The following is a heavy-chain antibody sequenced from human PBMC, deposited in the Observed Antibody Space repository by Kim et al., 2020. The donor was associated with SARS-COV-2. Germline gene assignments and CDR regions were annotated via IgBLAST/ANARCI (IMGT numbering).Heavy chain of an antibody. CDR2: IYYSGST. CDR1: GGSISSSSYY. Sequence: SETLSLTCTVSGGSISSSSYYWGWIRQPPGKGLEWIGSIYYSGSTYYNPSLKSRVTISVDTSKNQFSLKLSSVTAADTAVYYCARERRGFDIWGQGTMVTVSS. J-gene: IGHJ3*02. V-gene: IGHV4-39*07. CDR3: ARERRGFDI.